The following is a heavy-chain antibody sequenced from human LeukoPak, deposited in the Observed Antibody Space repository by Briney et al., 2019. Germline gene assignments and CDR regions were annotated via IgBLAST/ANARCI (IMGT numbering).Heavy chain of an antibody. Sequence: GGSLRLSCAASGFTFSNAWMSWVRQAPGKGLEWVGRIKSKTDGGTTDYAAPVKGRFTISRDDSKNTLYLQMNSLKTEDTAVYYCTTGSWQLEPPIDYWGQGTLVTVSS. CDR1: GFTFSNAW. J-gene: IGHJ4*02. CDR3: TTGSWQLEPPIDY. D-gene: IGHD6-13*01. V-gene: IGHV3-15*01. CDR2: IKSKTDGGTT.